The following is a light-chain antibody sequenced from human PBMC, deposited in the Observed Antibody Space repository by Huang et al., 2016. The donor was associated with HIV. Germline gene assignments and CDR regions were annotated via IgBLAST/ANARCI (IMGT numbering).Light chain of an antibody. CDR3: QQCNTYPYT. CDR2: AVS. Sequence: DIQMTQSPSSLSASVGDRVTIPCRASQGVSNNLVWFQQQPGEAPKSLIFAVSSLQSGVPSRFGGSGSGTDFTLTISSVQPEDVATYYCQQCNTYPYTFGPGTKLEIK. J-gene: IGKJ2*01. V-gene: IGKV1-16*01. CDR1: QGVSNN.